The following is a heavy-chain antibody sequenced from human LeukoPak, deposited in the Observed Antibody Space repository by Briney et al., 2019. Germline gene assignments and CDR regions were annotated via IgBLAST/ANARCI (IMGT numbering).Heavy chain of an antibody. Sequence: ASLKVSCKASGYTFTGYYMHWVRQAPGQGLEWMGWINPNSGGTNYAQKFQGRVTMTRDTSISTAYMELSRLRSDDTAVYYCARVPELWFGELLLDYWGQGTLVTVSS. D-gene: IGHD3-10*01. V-gene: IGHV1-2*02. CDR3: ARVPELWFGELLLDY. CDR2: INPNSGGT. J-gene: IGHJ4*02. CDR1: GYTFTGYY.